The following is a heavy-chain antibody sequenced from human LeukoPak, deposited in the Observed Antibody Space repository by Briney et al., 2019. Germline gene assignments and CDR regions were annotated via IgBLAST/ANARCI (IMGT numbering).Heavy chain of an antibody. CDR2: IYYSGST. CDR1: GGSISSYY. Sequence: SETLSLTCTVSGGSISSYYWSWIRQPPGKGLEWIGYIYYSGSTNYNPSLKSRVTISVDTSKNQFSLKLRSVTAADTAVYYCARDRAYSSSSSCGYWGQGTLVTVSS. V-gene: IGHV4-59*01. CDR3: ARDRAYSSSSSCGY. D-gene: IGHD6-6*01. J-gene: IGHJ4*02.